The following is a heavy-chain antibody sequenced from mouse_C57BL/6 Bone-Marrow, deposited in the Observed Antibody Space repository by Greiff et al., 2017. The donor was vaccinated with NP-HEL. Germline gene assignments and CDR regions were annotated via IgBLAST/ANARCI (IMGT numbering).Heavy chain of an antibody. V-gene: IGHV1-61*01. CDR3: ARETLGWFAY. CDR2: IYPSDSET. J-gene: IGHJ3*01. CDR1: GYTFTSYW. Sequence: VQLQQPGAELVRPGSSVKLSCKASGYTFTSYWMDWVKQRPGQGLEWIGNIYPSDSETHYNQKFKDKATLTVDKSSSTAYMQLSSLTSEDSAVYYCARETLGWFAYGGQGTLVTVSA.